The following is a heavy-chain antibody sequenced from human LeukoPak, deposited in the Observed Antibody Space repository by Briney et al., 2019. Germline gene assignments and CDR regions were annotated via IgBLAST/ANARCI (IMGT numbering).Heavy chain of an antibody. CDR1: GYTFTGYY. V-gene: IGHV1-2*02. CDR2: INPNSGGT. CDR3: ARGVDTAMVTVTLPDY. D-gene: IGHD5-18*01. Sequence: ASVKVSCKASGYTFTGYYMHWVRQAPGQGLEWMGWINPNSGGTNYAQKFQGRVTMTRDTSISTAYMELSRLRSDDTAVYYCARGVDTAMVTVTLPDYWGQGTLVTVSS. J-gene: IGHJ4*02.